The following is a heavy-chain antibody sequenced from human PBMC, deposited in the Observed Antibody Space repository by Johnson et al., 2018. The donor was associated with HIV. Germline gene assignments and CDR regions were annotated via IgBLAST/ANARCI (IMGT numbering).Heavy chain of an antibody. CDR1: GFTFSSYA. V-gene: IGHV3-30-3*01. CDR2: ISYDGSNK. D-gene: IGHD1-14*01. CDR3: ARDDRPDGFDI. Sequence: QVQLVESGGGVVQPGRSLRLSCAASGFTFSSYAMHWVRQAPGKGLEWVAVISYDGSNKYYADSVKGRFTISRDNSTNTLYLKMNSLRAEDTAVYYCARDDRPDGFDIWGQGTMVTVSS. J-gene: IGHJ3*02.